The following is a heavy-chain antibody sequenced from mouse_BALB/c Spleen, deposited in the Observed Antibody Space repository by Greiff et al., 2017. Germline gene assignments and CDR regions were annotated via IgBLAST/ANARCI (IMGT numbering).Heavy chain of an antibody. D-gene: IGHD2-2*01. CDR1: GYSFTDYI. J-gene: IGHJ3*01. Sequence: VQLQQTGPELVKPGASVKISCKASGYSFTDYIMLWVKQSHGKSLEWIGNINPYYGSTSYNLKFKGKATLTVDKSSSTAYMQLNSLTSEDSAVYYCAEGYDGTWFAYWGQGTLVTVSA. CDR2: INPYYGST. CDR3: AEGYDGTWFAY. V-gene: IGHV1-39*01.